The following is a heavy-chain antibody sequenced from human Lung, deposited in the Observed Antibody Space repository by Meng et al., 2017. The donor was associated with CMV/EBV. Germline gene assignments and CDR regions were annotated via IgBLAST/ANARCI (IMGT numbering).Heavy chain of an antibody. Sequence: XVXVSXXASGGTFSSYSFSWVRQAPGQGLEWMGRIIPIFGLANYTQKFQGRVTISADKSTSIVSMELSSLRSEDTAVYYCARDQLLLGGFYYNGMDVWGQGTXVTVSS. CDR1: GGTFSSYS. CDR2: IIPIFGLA. J-gene: IGHJ6*02. V-gene: IGHV1-69*04. CDR3: ARDQLLLGGFYYNGMDV. D-gene: IGHD3/OR15-3a*01.